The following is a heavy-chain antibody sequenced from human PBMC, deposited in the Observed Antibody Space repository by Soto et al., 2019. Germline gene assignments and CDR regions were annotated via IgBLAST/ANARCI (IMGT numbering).Heavy chain of an antibody. Sequence: GGSLRLSCTASGFTFSNYAINWVRLAPGKRLAWVSSVIGSGVNVFYADSVKGRFTISRDNSKNTVYLEMNSLRADDTAEYFCAKGSAFECKGAICYPFDHWGRGTLVTVSS. CDR3: AKGSAFECKGAICYPFDH. D-gene: IGHD3-10*01. CDR2: VIGSGVNV. V-gene: IGHV3-23*01. J-gene: IGHJ4*02. CDR1: GFTFSNYA.